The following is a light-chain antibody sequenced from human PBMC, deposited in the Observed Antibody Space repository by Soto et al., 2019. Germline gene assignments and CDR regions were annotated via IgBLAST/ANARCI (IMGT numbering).Light chain of an antibody. CDR3: QQYNNWPPT. CDR2: GAS. J-gene: IGKJ1*01. V-gene: IGKV3-15*01. Sequence: EVLITQSPATLSVSPGERAPLSCRASQSVNSNLAWYQQKPGQAPRLLISGASTRATGIPARFSGSGSGTEFTLTISSLQSEDFAVYYCQQYNNWPPTFGQGTKVDIK. CDR1: QSVNSN.